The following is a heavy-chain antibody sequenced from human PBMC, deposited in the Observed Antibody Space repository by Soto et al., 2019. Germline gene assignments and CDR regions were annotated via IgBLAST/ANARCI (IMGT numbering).Heavy chain of an antibody. Sequence: QVQLVQSVAEVKKPGALVKVSCKASGYSFSNHAMHWVRQAPGQRLEWMGWINTGNGNTKYSQKFQGRVTITRDTAASTGYMELSSLRSEDTAVYFCARSTLTLDWFDPWGQGTLVTVSS. CDR2: INTGNGNT. CDR1: GYSFSNHA. D-gene: IGHD3-10*01. CDR3: ARSTLTLDWFDP. V-gene: IGHV1-3*04. J-gene: IGHJ5*02.